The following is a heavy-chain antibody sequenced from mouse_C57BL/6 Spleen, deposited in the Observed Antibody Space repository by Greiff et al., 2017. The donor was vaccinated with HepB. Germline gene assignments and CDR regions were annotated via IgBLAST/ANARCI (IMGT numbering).Heavy chain of an antibody. D-gene: IGHD2-4*01. CDR1: GYAFSSSW. CDR2: IYPGDGDT. CDR3: AFYYDYSFAY. J-gene: IGHJ3*01. Sequence: VKLQESGPELVKPGASVKISCKASGYAFSSSWMNWVKQRPGKGLEWIGRIYPGDGDTNYNGKFKGKATLTADKSSSTAYMQLSSLTSEDSAVYFCAFYYDYSFAYWGQGTLVTVSA. V-gene: IGHV1-82*01.